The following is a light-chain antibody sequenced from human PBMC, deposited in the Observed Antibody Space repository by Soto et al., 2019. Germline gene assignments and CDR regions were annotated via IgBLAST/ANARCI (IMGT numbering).Light chain of an antibody. Sequence: QSALTQPASVSGSPRQSITISRGVTGDDIVGYNVVSWYQHHPGKAAKLIIYDVTHRPSGVSERFSGSKSGFTASLTISGLQPEDESHYYCASFTSISTYVFGTGTKVTVL. J-gene: IGLJ1*01. CDR2: DVT. V-gene: IGLV2-14*01. CDR1: GDDIVGYNV. CDR3: ASFTSISTYV.